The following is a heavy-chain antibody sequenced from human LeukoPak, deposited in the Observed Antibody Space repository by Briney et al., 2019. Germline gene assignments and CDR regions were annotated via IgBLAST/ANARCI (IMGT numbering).Heavy chain of an antibody. V-gene: IGHV4-38-2*01. CDR1: GYSISSGYY. Sequence: PSETLSLTCAVSGYSISSGYYWGWIRQPPGQGLGWIGSIYHSGSTYYNPSLKSRVTISVDTSKNQFSLKLSSVTAADTAVYYCARLLPDSSSCFDYWGQGTLVTVSS. CDR3: ARLLPDSSSCFDY. D-gene: IGHD6-6*01. CDR2: IYHSGST. J-gene: IGHJ4*02.